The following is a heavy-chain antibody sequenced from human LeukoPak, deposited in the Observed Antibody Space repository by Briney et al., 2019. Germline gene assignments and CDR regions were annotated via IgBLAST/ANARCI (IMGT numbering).Heavy chain of an antibody. D-gene: IGHD6-13*01. J-gene: IGHJ6*03. CDR3: AKDRVATERYYMDV. Sequence: ASVKVSCKASGYTFTSYYMHWVRQAPGQGLEWMGIINPSGGSTSYAQKFQGRVTMTRDMSTSTVYMELSSLRAEDTAVYYCAKDRVATERYYMDVWGRGTTVTISS. CDR1: GYTFTSYY. CDR2: INPSGGST. V-gene: IGHV1-46*01.